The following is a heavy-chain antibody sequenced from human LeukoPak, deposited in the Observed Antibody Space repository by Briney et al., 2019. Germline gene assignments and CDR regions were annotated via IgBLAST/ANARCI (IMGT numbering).Heavy chain of an antibody. CDR3: ARSIAAAGTGGRDY. V-gene: IGHV3-21*01. CDR1: GFTFSS. Sequence: PGGSLRLSCAASGFTFSSMNWVRQAPGKGLEWVSSISSSSYIYYADSVKGRFTISRDNAKNSLYLQMNSLRAEDTAVYYCARSIAAAGTGGRDYWGQGTLVTVSS. D-gene: IGHD6-13*01. J-gene: IGHJ4*02. CDR2: ISSSSYI.